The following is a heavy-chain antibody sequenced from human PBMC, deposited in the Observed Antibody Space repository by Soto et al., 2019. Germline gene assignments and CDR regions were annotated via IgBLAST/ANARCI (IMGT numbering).Heavy chain of an antibody. CDR3: ATTLFNWNYDTNFDF. J-gene: IGHJ4*02. D-gene: IGHD1-7*01. V-gene: IGHV3-9*01. CDR2: FNWNSGNI. CDR1: GFTLEDYA. Sequence: EVNLVESGGGLVQPGRSLRLSCAASGFTLEDYAIHWVRQPPGKGLEWVSGFNWNSGNIGYADSVKGRFTISRDNAKKSLYLQMNSLRVEDTALYYCATTLFNWNYDTNFDFWGQGTLVTVSS.